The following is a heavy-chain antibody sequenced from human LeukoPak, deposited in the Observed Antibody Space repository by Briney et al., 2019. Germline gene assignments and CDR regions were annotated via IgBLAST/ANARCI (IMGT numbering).Heavy chain of an antibody. CDR3: ARELGSTGSSVY. J-gene: IGHJ4*02. Sequence: ASVKVSCKASGGTFSSYGISWVRQAPGQGLEWMGRIIPILGIANYAQKFQGRVTITADKSTSTAYMELSSPRPEDTAVYYCARELGSTGSSVYWGQGTLVTVSS. D-gene: IGHD1-1*01. CDR2: IIPILGIA. V-gene: IGHV1-69*04. CDR1: GGTFSSYG.